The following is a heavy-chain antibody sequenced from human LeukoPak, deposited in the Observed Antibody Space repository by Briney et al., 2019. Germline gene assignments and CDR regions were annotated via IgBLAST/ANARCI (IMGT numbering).Heavy chain of an antibody. D-gene: IGHD7-27*01. CDR3: ASSPRTGDENY. J-gene: IGHJ4*02. V-gene: IGHV4-34*01. CDR2: INHSGST. Sequence: SETLSLTSSVYGGSFSGYYWSWIRQPPGKGLEWIGEINHSGSTNYNPSLKRRVTISVDTSKNQFSLKLSSVTAADTTVYYCASSPRTGDENYWGQGTLVTVSS. CDR1: GGSFSGYY.